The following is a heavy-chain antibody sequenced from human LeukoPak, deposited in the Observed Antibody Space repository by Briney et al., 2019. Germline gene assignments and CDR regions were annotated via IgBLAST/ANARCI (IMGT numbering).Heavy chain of an antibody. CDR3: AREEILTGYYLNPPDY. CDR2: IYYSGST. V-gene: IGHV4-39*07. D-gene: IGHD3-9*01. Sequence: SETLSLTCTVSGGSISSSSYYWGWIRQPPGKGLEWIGSIYYSGSTYYNPSLKSRVTISVDTSKNQFSLKLSSVTAADTAVYYCAREEILTGYYLNPPDYWGQGTLVTVSS. CDR1: GGSISSSSYY. J-gene: IGHJ4*02.